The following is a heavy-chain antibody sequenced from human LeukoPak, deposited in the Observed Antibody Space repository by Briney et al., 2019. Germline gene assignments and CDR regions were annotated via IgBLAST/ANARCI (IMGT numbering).Heavy chain of an antibody. CDR1: GFTFSDYY. Sequence: GGSLRLSCAASGFTFSDYYMSWIRQAPGKGLEWVSYISSSGSTIYYADSVKGRFTISRDNAKNSLYLQMNSLRAEDAAVYYCARDAETYAWSGGYFDYWGQGTLVTVSS. V-gene: IGHV3-11*04. CDR2: ISSSGSTI. CDR3: ARDAETYAWSGGYFDY. D-gene: IGHD3-3*01. J-gene: IGHJ4*02.